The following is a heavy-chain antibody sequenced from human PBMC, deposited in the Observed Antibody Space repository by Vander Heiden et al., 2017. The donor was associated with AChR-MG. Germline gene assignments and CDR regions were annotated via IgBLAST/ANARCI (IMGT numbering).Heavy chain of an antibody. CDR3: AGGAYGDYGGDYYYYCMDV. D-gene: IGHD4-17*01. V-gene: IGHV1-69*01. CDR2: IIPIFGTT. Sequence: VQLVQSGAEVKKPGSSVRVSCKASGATFSSYAIGWGRQAPGQGLEWKGGIIPIFGTTKYGQKFQGRVTVTAEESTSTAYMGLSSLTAEDSAMYYCAGGAYGDYGGDYYYYCMDVWGKGTTVTVSS. CDR1: GATFSSYA. J-gene: IGHJ6*03.